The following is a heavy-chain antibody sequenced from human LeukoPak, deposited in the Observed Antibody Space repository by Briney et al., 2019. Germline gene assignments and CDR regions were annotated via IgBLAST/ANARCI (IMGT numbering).Heavy chain of an antibody. CDR3: AREGVYDSSAGNWFDP. D-gene: IGHD3-22*01. CDR1: GFTFSSYW. J-gene: IGHJ5*02. V-gene: IGHV3-7*01. Sequence: GGPLRLSCAASGFTFSSYWMSWVRQAPGKGLEWVANINQDGSEKYYVDSVKGRFTISRDNAKNSLYLQMNSLRAEDTAVYYCAREGVYDSSAGNWFDPWGQGTLVTVSS. CDR2: INQDGSEK.